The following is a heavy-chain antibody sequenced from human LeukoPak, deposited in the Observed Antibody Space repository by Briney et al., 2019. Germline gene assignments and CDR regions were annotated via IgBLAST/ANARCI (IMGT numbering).Heavy chain of an antibody. Sequence: GGSLRLSCAASGFTFSSYAMSWVRQAPGKGLEWVSAISGSGGRTYYADSVKGRFTISRDNSKNTVSLQMESLRAEDTALYYCAKDYAVGSIDYWGQGTLVTVSS. CDR1: GFTFSSYA. CDR2: ISGSGGRT. J-gene: IGHJ4*02. CDR3: AKDYAVGSIDY. D-gene: IGHD3-16*01. V-gene: IGHV3-23*01.